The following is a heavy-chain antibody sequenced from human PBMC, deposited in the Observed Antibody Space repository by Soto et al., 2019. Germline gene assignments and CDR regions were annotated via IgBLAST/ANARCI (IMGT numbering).Heavy chain of an antibody. V-gene: IGHV3-30*18. D-gene: IGHD6-19*01. CDR2: ISYDGSNK. Sequence: GGSLRLSCAASGFTFSSYGMHWVRQAPGKGLEWVAVISYDGSNKYYADSVKGRFTISRDNSKNMLYLQMNSLRAEDTAVYYCAKDSSGWYLGWFDPWGQGTLVTVSS. J-gene: IGHJ5*02. CDR3: AKDSSGWYLGWFDP. CDR1: GFTFSSYG.